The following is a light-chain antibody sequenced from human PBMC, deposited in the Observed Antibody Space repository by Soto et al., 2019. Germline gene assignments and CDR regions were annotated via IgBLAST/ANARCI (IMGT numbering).Light chain of an antibody. V-gene: IGLV2-14*03. CDR3: SSFTGGSTLVV. J-gene: IGLJ1*01. Sequence: QYALTQPASVSGSPGQSITISCTGTSSDVGRYNYVSWYQKHPGQAPKLIIYDVINRPSGVSDRFSGSKSGNTASLTISGLQAEDETDYYCSSFTGGSTLVVFGTGTKLTVL. CDR1: SSDVGRYNY. CDR2: DVI.